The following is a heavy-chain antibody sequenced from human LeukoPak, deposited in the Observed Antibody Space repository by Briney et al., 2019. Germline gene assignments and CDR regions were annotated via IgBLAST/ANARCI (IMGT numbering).Heavy chain of an antibody. D-gene: IGHD1-7*01. Sequence: PSETLSLTCTVSGGSISSGGYYWSWIRQPPGKGLEWIGYIYHSGSTYYNPSLKSRVTISVDRPKNQFSLKLSSVTAADTAVYYCAREPAGNWNYHYWGQGTLVTVSS. CDR2: IYHSGST. J-gene: IGHJ4*02. CDR1: GGSISSGGYY. V-gene: IGHV4-30-2*01. CDR3: AREPAGNWNYHY.